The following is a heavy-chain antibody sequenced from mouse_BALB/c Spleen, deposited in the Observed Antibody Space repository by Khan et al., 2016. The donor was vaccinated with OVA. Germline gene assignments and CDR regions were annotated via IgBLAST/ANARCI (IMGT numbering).Heavy chain of an antibody. D-gene: IGHD4-1*01. J-gene: IGHJ3*01. CDR1: GYTFTDYV. V-gene: IGHV1-77*01. CDR3: ARAGWDVFAY. Sequence: QIQLVQSGPELVKPGASVKMSCKASGYTFTDYVMNWVKQRNGQGLEWIGQIYPGSDSTSYNEKFKGKATLTADRSSSTAYMQLSNLTSEDSAVYFCARAGWDVFAYWGQGTLVTVSA. CDR2: IYPGSDST.